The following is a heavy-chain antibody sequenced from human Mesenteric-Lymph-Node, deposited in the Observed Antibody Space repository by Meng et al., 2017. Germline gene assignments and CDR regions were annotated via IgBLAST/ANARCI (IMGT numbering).Heavy chain of an antibody. D-gene: IGHD3-10*01. CDR1: GLSFSSSA. CDR2: MDPSSTYI. CDR3: ARDGQGSAFDI. J-gene: IGHJ3*02. Sequence: GESLKISCAASGLSFSSSAMNWVRQAPGKGLEWVSSMDPSSTYIYYADSIKGRFTISRDNAKNTLYLQMNSLRVEDTAVYYCARDGQGSAFDIWGQGTMVTVSS. V-gene: IGHV3-21*01.